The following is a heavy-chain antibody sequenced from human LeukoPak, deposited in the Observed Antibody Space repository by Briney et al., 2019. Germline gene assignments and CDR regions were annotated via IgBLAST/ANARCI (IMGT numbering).Heavy chain of an antibody. D-gene: IGHD6-25*01. V-gene: IGHV4-39*01. J-gene: IGHJ4*02. CDR3: ARRSYSSAWGEGFDY. Sequence: SETLPLTCTVSSGSISSSNYYWGWIRQPPGKGLEWIGSIYYSGISYYNPSLKSRVTISVDTSKNQFSLKLTSVTAADTAVYYCARRSYSSAWGEGFDYWGQGTQVTVSS. CDR2: IYYSGIS. CDR1: SGSISSSNYY.